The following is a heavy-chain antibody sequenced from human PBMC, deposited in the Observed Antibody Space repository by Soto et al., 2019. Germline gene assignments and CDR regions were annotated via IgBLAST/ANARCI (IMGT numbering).Heavy chain of an antibody. CDR2: ISGSGGST. J-gene: IGHJ3*02. V-gene: IGHV3-23*01. Sequence: EVQLLESGGGLVQPGGSLRLSCAASGFTFSSYAMSWVRQAPGKGLEWVSAISGSGGSTYYADSVKGRFTISRDNSKNTRYLQMNSLGAEDTAVYYCAKDVLGSGAFDIWGQGTMVTVSS. CDR3: AKDVLGSGAFDI. CDR1: GFTFSSYA. D-gene: IGHD3-10*01.